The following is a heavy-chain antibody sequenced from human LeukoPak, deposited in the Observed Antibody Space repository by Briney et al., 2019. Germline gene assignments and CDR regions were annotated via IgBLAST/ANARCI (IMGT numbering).Heavy chain of an antibody. CDR3: AREGVSYYDRSGYHY. D-gene: IGHD3-22*01. J-gene: IGHJ4*02. CDR1: GGSITSYY. V-gene: IGHV4-59*01. CDR2: VYYSGST. Sequence: SQTLSLTCTVSGGSITSYYWSWIRQPPGKGLEWIGYVYYSGSTHYNPPLNSRVTISADTSKNQFSLKLNSVTAADTAVYYCAREGVSYYDRSGYHYWGQGTLVTVSS.